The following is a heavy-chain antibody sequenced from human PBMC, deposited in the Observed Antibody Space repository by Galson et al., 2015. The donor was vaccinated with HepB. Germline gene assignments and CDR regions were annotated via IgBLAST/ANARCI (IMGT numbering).Heavy chain of an antibody. CDR3: AGHSH. CDR1: GFTFSTYW. Sequence: SLRLSCATSGFTFSTYWMYWVRQAPGKGLEWVGNINPDGSQKYYMDSVRGRFTISKDNAKSSLFLQMNSLRVEDTAMYYCAGHSHWGQGTLVTVSS. J-gene: IGHJ4*02. CDR2: INPDGSQK. V-gene: IGHV3-7*01.